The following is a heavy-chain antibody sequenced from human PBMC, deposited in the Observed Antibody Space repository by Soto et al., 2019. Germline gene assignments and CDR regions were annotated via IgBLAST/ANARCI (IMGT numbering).Heavy chain of an antibody. J-gene: IGHJ6*02. Sequence: QVQLVESGGGVVQPGRSLRLSCAASGFTFSSYGMHWVRQAPGKGLEWVAVIWDDGSNKYYADSVKGRFTISRDNSKNPLDLQVNGLGVEDRAGCYCARERGRLAQLGYYGMHVWGQGARVTVCS. CDR2: IWDDGSNK. V-gene: IGHV3-33*01. CDR3: ARERGRLAQLGYYGMHV. D-gene: IGHD7-27*01. CDR1: GFTFSSYG.